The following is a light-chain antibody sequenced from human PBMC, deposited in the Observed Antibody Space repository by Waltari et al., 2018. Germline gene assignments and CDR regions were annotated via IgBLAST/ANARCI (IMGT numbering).Light chain of an antibody. J-gene: IGLJ3*02. CDR2: DVS. V-gene: IGLV2-11*01. Sequence: QSALTQPRSVSGSPGQPVTISCTGTSSDVGGYNYVSWYQHHPGRAPKLMIYDVSKMRSVVPDRFSRSKSGNTASLAISGRQAEDEADYDCCSYAGSNSWVVGQGTKLA. CDR3: CSYAGSNSWV. CDR1: SSDVGGYNY.